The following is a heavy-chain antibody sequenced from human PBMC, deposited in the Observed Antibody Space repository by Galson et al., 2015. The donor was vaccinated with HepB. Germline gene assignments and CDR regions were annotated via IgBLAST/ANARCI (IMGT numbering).Heavy chain of an antibody. CDR1: GYTLTELS. CDR3: ARGWLQSTGWYFDL. CDR2: FDPEDGET. V-gene: IGHV1-24*01. D-gene: IGHD5-24*01. Sequence: SVKVSCKVSGYTLTELSMHWVRQAPGKGLEWMGGFDPEDGETIYAQKLQGRVTMTRDTSTSTVYMELSSLRSEDTAVYYCARGWLQSTGWYFDLWGRGTLVTVSS. J-gene: IGHJ2*01.